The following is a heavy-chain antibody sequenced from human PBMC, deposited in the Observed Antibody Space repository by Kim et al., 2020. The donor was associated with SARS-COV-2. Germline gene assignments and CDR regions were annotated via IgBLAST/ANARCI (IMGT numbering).Heavy chain of an antibody. D-gene: IGHD5-18*01. J-gene: IGHJ4*02. V-gene: IGHV4-4*02. CDR2: IYHSGST. Sequence: SETLSLTCAVSGGSISSSNWWSWVRQPPGKGLEWIGEIYHSGSTNYNPSLKSRVTISVDKSKNQFSLKLSSVTAADTAVYYCARASKINVIQLWSFDYWGQGTLVTVSS. CDR3: ARASKINVIQLWSFDY. CDR1: GGSISSSNW.